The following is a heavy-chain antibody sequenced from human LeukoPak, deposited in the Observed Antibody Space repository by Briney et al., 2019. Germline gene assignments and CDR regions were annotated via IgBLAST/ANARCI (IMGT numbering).Heavy chain of an antibody. CDR2: INHSGST. D-gene: IGHD3-22*01. J-gene: IGHJ4*02. CDR1: GGSISSSNW. Sequence: ASGTLSLTCAVSGGSISSSNWWSWVRQPPGKGLEWIGEINHSGSTNYNPSLKSRVTISVDTSKNQFSLKLSSVTAADTAVYYCARGNYYDSSGYYYVGPPDYWGQGTLVTVSS. CDR3: ARGNYYDSSGYYYVGPPDY. V-gene: IGHV4-4*02.